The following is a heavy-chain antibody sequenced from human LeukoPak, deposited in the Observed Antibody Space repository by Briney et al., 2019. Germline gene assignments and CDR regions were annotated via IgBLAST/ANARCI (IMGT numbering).Heavy chain of an antibody. CDR3: ARPVVAATTPDTFDI. Sequence: GGSLRLSCAASRFIFSSYWMYWVRQAPGKGLVWVSRINSDGSSINYADSVKGRFTISRDNAKNTLYLQMNSLRAEDTAVYYCARPVVAATTPDTFDIWGQGTMVTVSS. CDR1: RFIFSSYW. V-gene: IGHV3-74*01. D-gene: IGHD2-15*01. J-gene: IGHJ3*02. CDR2: INSDGSSI.